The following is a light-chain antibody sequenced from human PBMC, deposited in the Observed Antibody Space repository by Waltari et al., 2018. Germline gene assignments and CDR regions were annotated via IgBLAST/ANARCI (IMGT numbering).Light chain of an antibody. V-gene: IGKV3-11*01. CDR1: QSVSRY. J-gene: IGKJ2*01. CDR2: DIS. Sequence: EIVLTQSPATLSFFPGERVTISCRASQSVSRYMAWYQQKPGQAPRLLIYDISNRATGIPARFSGSGSGSDFTLTISSLEPEDFAVYYCHQHNNWPYTFGQGTKLEI. CDR3: HQHNNWPYT.